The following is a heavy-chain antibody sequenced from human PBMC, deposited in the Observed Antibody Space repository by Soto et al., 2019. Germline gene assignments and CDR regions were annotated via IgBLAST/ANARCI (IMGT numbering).Heavy chain of an antibody. CDR3: ARDYYDFWSGYYLGPFDY. J-gene: IGHJ4*02. V-gene: IGHV3-48*03. Sequence: LRLSCAASGFTFSSYEMNWVRQAPGKGLEWVSYISSSGSTIYYADSVKGRFTISRDNAKNSLYLQMDSLRAEDTAVYYCARDYYDFWSGYYLGPFDYWGQGTLVTVSS. CDR1: GFTFSSYE. D-gene: IGHD3-3*01. CDR2: ISSSGSTI.